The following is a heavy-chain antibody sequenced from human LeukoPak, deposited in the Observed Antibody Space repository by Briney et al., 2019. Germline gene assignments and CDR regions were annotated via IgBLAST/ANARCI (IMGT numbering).Heavy chain of an antibody. J-gene: IGHJ3*02. CDR2: MNPNSGNT. D-gene: IGHD3-22*01. CDR3: ARLVSSGSLFSTDAFDI. CDR1: GYAFTSYD. Sequence: ASVKVSCKTSGYAFTSYDVIWVRQATGQGLEWMGWMNPNSGNTDYAQKFQSRVTMTRNTSITTAYMELSSLTSKDTGVYYCARLVSSGSLFSTDAFDIWGQGTMVTVPS. V-gene: IGHV1-8*01.